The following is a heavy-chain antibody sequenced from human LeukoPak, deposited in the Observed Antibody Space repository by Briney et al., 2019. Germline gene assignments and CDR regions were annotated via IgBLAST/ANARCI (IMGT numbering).Heavy chain of an antibody. CDR2: IHYSGST. V-gene: IGHV4-59*12. Sequence: SETLSLTCIVSGGYISTYQWGWIRQPPGKGLEWIGYIHYSGSTNYNPSLKSRVTISVHTSKNQFSLKLSSVTAADTAVYYCARVSSSGWYDFDYWGQGTLATVSS. CDR1: GGYISTYQ. J-gene: IGHJ4*02. CDR3: ARVSSSGWYDFDY. D-gene: IGHD6-19*01.